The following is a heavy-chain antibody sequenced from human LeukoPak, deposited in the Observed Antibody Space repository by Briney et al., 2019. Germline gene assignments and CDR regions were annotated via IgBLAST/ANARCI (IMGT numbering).Heavy chain of an antibody. CDR1: GFTVSSNY. V-gene: IGHV3-66*01. J-gene: IGHJ6*03. Sequence: PGGSLRLSCAASGFTVSSNYMSWVRQAPGKGLEWVSVIYSGGSTYYADSVKGRFTISSDNSKNTLYLQMNSLRAEDTAVYYCARVRYDILTGQLFYYYYYMDVWGKGTTVTISS. CDR2: IYSGGST. CDR3: ARVRYDILTGQLFYYYYYMDV. D-gene: IGHD3-9*01.